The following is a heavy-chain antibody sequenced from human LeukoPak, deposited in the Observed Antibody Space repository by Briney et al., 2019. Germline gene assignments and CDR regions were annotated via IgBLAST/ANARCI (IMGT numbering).Heavy chain of an antibody. V-gene: IGHV4-31*02. D-gene: IGHD3-22*01. CDR2: ISYSGST. Sequence: PSETLSLTCIVSGFSISSSDYYWSWIRQHPTKGLEWIGYISYSGSTYYNPSLKSRVTISVDTSKNHFSLRLSSVTAADTAVYYCAGNFDSYNAFDIWGQGTMVTVSS. J-gene: IGHJ3*02. CDR1: GFSISSSDYY. CDR3: AGNFDSYNAFDI.